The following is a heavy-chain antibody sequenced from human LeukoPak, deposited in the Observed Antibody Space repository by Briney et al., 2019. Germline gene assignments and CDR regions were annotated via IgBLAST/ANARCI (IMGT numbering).Heavy chain of an antibody. CDR1: GFTFSSYS. V-gene: IGHV3-21*01. J-gene: IGHJ4*02. CDR3: ARDFITMVRGFDY. CDR2: ISSSSSYI. D-gene: IGHD3-10*01. Sequence: PGGSLRLSCAASGFTFSSYSMNWVRQAPGKGLEWVSSISSSSSYIYYADSVKGRFTISRDNAKNSLYLQMNSLRAEDTAVYYCARDFITMVRGFDYWGQETLVTVSS.